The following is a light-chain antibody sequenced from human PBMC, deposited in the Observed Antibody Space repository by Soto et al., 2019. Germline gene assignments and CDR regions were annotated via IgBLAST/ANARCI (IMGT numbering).Light chain of an antibody. Sequence: EIVLTQSPGTLSLSPGERATLSCRASQSVSRNYLAWYQQKPGQAPRLLIYDASSMGTGIPHRFSGSGSGADFTLTINRLEPEDFAVDFCQQYGRTPLTFGGGNKVDI. CDR1: QSVSRNY. J-gene: IGKJ4*01. CDR2: DAS. CDR3: QQYGRTPLT. V-gene: IGKV3-20*01.